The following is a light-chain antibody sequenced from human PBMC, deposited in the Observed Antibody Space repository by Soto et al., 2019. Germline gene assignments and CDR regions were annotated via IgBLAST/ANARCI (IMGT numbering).Light chain of an antibody. V-gene: IGLV1-40*01. CDR1: RSNIGDNT. Sequence: QSVLTQPPSASGTPGQRVAISCSGSRSNIGDNTVNWYQQLPGTAPKLLISGHNNRPSGVPDRFFGSKSGTSASLTITGLQAEDEADYFCQSYDSSLSGSGVFGGGTKLTVL. CDR2: GHN. CDR3: QSYDSSLSGSGV. J-gene: IGLJ3*02.